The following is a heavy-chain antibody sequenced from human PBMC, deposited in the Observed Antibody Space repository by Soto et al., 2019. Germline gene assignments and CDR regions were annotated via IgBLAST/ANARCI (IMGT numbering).Heavy chain of an antibody. CDR1: GFTFRTYW. CDR3: ARDGSTSWYSYDYHGMDV. V-gene: IGHV3-7*05. J-gene: IGHJ6*02. Sequence: VQLVESGGGLVQPGGSLRLSCAASGFTFRTYWLSWVRQVPGKGLEWVANINLDGREKNYVDSVKGRFTISRDNARNSLYLQMSSLRAEDTALYYCARDGSTSWYSYDYHGMDVWGQGTTVTVSS. CDR2: INLDGREK. D-gene: IGHD5-18*01.